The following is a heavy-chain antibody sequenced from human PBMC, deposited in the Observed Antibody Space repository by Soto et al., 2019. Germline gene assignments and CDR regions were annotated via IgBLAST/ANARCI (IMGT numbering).Heavy chain of an antibody. Sequence: GXSLELACAASGFSLSTYAMIWVFQAPGKGLEWVSAISGSGGSTYYADSVKGRFTISRDNSKNTLYLQMNSLRAEDTAVYYCAKDLPLGAPERAFDIWGQGTMVTVSS. J-gene: IGHJ3*02. CDR1: GFSLSTYA. V-gene: IGHV3-23*01. D-gene: IGHD3-3*01. CDR3: AKDLPLGAPERAFDI. CDR2: ISGSGGST.